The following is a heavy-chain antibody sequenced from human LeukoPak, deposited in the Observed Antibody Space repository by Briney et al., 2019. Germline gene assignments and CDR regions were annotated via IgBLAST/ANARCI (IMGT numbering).Heavy chain of an antibody. V-gene: IGHV3-48*03. J-gene: IGHJ6*03. CDR2: IVSSGSTI. CDR3: ARVIYYYYYMDG. CDR1: GFTFSSYE. Sequence: PGGSLRLSCAASGFTFSSYEMNWVRRAPGKGLEWVSYIVSSGSTIYYADSVKGRFTISRDNAKNSLYLQMTGLRAEDTAVYYCARVIYYYYYMDGWGKGTTVTVSS. D-gene: IGHD3-22*01.